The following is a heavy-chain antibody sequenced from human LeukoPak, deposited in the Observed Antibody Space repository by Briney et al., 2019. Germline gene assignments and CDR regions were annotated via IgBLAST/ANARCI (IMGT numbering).Heavy chain of an antibody. CDR3: ARDNSVGETAWWFDP. J-gene: IGHJ5*02. D-gene: IGHD1-26*01. V-gene: IGHV1-46*01. Sequence: GASVKVSCKASGYSFTSYCMYWVRQAPGQGLEWMGLINPSGSSTTYAQRYQGRVTMTRDISTSTDYMELTSLTSDDTAMYYCARDNSVGETAWWFDPWGQGTLVTVSS. CDR1: GYSFTSYC. CDR2: INPSGSST.